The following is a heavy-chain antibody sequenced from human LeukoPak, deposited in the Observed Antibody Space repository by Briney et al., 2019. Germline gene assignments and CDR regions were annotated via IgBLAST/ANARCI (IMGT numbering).Heavy chain of an antibody. CDR2: ISNSGGNT. V-gene: IGHV3-23*01. CDR1: GGSISSGGYY. CDR3: AKDVGPVLFDY. Sequence: PSETLSLTCTVSGGSISSGGYYWSWVRQAPGKGLEWVSTISNSGGNTHYADSVMGRFTISRDNSKSTLYLQMNSLSVEDTAVYHCAKDVGPVLFDYWGQGTLVTVSS. J-gene: IGHJ4*02. D-gene: IGHD2-15*01.